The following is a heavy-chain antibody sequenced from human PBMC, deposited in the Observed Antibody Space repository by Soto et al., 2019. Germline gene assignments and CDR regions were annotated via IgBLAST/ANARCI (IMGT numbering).Heavy chain of an antibody. CDR2: IYHSGST. D-gene: IGHD4-17*01. Sequence: SETLSLTCAVSGGSISSGGYSWSWIRQPPGKGLEWIGYIYHSGSTYYNPSLKSRVTISVDRSKKQFFLKLSSVTAADTAVYYCARGMTTVTTLDYWGQGTLVTVSS. V-gene: IGHV4-30-2*01. J-gene: IGHJ4*02. CDR1: GGSISSGGYS. CDR3: ARGMTTVTTLDY.